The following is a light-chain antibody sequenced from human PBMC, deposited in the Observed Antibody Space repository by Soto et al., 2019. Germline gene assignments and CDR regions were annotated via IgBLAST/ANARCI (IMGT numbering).Light chain of an antibody. CDR1: SSNIGSYNL. CDR3: CSFAGSGTQYV. V-gene: IGLV2-23*01. J-gene: IGLJ1*01. CDR2: EGS. Sequence: QSVLTQPASVSGSLGQSITISCIGTSSNIGSYNLVSWYQHQPGKAPKIMIFEGSKRPSGVSNRFSGSRSGNTASLTISGLQAEDEADYYCCSFAGSGTQYVYGTGTKLTVL.